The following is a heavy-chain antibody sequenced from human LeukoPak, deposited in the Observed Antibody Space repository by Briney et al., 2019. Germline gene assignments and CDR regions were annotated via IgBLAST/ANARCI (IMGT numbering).Heavy chain of an antibody. CDR2: IYYSGST. J-gene: IGHJ4*02. CDR3: ARVLSGYYYGGRYYFDY. V-gene: IGHV4-39*07. CDR1: GGSISSSSYY. Sequence: KASETLSLTCTVSGGSISSSSYYWGWIRQPPGKGLEWIGSIYYSGSTYYNPSLKSRVTISVDTSKNQFSLKLSSVTAADTAVYYCARVLSGYYYGGRYYFDYWGQGTLVTVSS. D-gene: IGHD3-22*01.